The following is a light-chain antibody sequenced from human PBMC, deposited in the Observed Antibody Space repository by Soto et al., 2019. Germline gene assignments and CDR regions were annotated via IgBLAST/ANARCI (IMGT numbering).Light chain of an antibody. CDR3: CSYAGSDTWA. V-gene: IGLV2-23*02. Sequence: QSALTQPASVSGSPGQSITISCTVTRSDVGNYNLVSWYQQHPGKAPKLMIYEVNKRPSGVSNRFSGSKSGNTASLTISGLQTEDEADYYCCSYAGSDTWAFGGGTKVTVL. J-gene: IGLJ3*02. CDR2: EVN. CDR1: RSDVGNYNL.